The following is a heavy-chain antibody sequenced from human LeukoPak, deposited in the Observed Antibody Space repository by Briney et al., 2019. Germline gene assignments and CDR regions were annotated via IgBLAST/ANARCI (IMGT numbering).Heavy chain of an antibody. D-gene: IGHD3-10*01. CDR3: ARDHSYYYGSGSYFGSPSFDY. Sequence: HPGGSLRLSYAASGFTFSSYEMTWVRQAPGKGLEWVSYVSSSGSTIYYADSVKGRFTIFRDNAKNSLYLQMNSLRAEDTAVYYCARDHSYYYGSGSYFGSPSFDYWGQGTLVTVSS. J-gene: IGHJ4*02. V-gene: IGHV3-48*03. CDR2: VSSSGSTI. CDR1: GFTFSSYE.